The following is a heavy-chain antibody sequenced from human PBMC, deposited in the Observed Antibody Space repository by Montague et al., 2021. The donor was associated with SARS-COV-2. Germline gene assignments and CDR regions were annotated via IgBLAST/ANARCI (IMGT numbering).Heavy chain of an antibody. J-gene: IGHJ4*02. CDR2: FTGGNT. D-gene: IGHD3-16*01. CDR1: GFTFSIYA. CDR3: AKAGESGNYLSVGLDS. V-gene: IGHV3-23*01. Sequence: SLRLSCAASGFTFSIYAMSWVRQAPGKGPQWVSTFTGGNTFYADSVKGRFTISRDNYKNTLYLQMNSLGAEDTAIYYCAKAGESGNYLSVGLDSWGPGTLVTVSS.